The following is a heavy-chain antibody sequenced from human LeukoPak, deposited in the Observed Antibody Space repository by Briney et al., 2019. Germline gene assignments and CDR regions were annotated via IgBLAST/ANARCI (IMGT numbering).Heavy chain of an antibody. CDR1: GYTFTSYG. D-gene: IGHD1-26*01. CDR3: ARDKWESRYAFDI. V-gene: IGHV1-18*01. J-gene: IGHJ3*02. CDR2: ISAYNGNT. Sequence: GASVKVSCKASGYTFTSYGFSWVRQAPGRGLEWMGWISAYNGNTKYAQKLQGRVTMTTDTSTSTSYMELRSLRFDDTAVYYCARDKWESRYAFDIWGQGAMVTVS.